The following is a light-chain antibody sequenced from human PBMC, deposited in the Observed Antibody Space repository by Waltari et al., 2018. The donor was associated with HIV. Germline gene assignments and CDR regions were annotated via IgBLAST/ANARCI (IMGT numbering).Light chain of an antibody. J-gene: IGKJ1*01. CDR1: QSVSSD. V-gene: IGKV3-15*01. Sequence: EIVMPQYPATLSVSPGERATLSCRASQSVSSDLAWYQQKPGQAPRLLIYGASTRATGVPARFSGSGSGTEFTLSISSLQSEDFGIFYCQQYKDWPPWTFGQGTKVEVK. CDR3: QQYKDWPPWT. CDR2: GAS.